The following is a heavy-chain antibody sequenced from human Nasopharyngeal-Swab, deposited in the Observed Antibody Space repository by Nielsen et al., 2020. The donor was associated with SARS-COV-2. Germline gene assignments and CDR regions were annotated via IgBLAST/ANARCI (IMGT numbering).Heavy chain of an antibody. D-gene: IGHD3-3*01. J-gene: IGHJ3*02. CDR2: IYYSGST. V-gene: IGHV4-59*08. Sequence: SETLSLTCTVSGGSISSYYWSWIRQPPGKGLEWIGYIYYSGSTNYNPSLKSRVTISVDTSKNQFSLKLSSVTAADPAVYYCARLPYDFWSGSRGAFDIWGQGTMVTVSS. CDR1: GGSISSYY. CDR3: ARLPYDFWSGSRGAFDI.